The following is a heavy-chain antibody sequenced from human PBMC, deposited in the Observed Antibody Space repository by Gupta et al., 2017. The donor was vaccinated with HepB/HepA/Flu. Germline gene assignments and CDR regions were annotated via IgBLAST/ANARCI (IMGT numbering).Heavy chain of an antibody. CDR2: INHSGST. J-gene: IGHJ4*02. Sequence: QVQLQQWGAGLLKPSETLSLTCAVYGGSFSGYYWSWICQPPGKGLEWIGEINHSGSTNYNPSLKSRVTISVDTSKNQFSLKLSSVTAADTAVYYCARGHPRRGITFGGVTGFDYWGQGTLVTVSS. D-gene: IGHD3-16*01. CDR1: GGSFSGYY. CDR3: ARGHPRRGITFGGVTGFDY. V-gene: IGHV4-34*01.